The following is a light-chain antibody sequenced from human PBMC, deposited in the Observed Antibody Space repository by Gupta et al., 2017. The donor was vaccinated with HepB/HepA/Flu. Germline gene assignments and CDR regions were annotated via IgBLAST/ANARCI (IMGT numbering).Light chain of an antibody. CDR3: NSRDSIGNHYV. V-gene: IGLV3-19*01. Sequence: SSELTQDPAVSVALGQTVRITCQGDSLRSYYASWYQQRPGQAPIIVIYGKNNRPSGIPDRFSGSNSGNTASLTITGAQAEDEADYYCNSRDSIGNHYVFGTGTKVTVL. J-gene: IGLJ1*01. CDR1: SLRSYY. CDR2: GKN.